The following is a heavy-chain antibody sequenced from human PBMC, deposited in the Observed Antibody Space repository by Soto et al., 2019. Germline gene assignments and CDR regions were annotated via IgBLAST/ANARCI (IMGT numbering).Heavy chain of an antibody. J-gene: IGHJ4*02. CDR2: IYHSGST. V-gene: IGHV4-4*02. CDR1: GGSISSSNW. D-gene: IGHD3-22*01. Sequence: QVQLQESGPGLVKPSGTLSLTCAVSGGSISSSNWWSWVRQPPGKGLEWIGEIYHSGSTNYNPSLKSRVPISVDTSKNQFSRQLSSVTAADTAVYYCARDSGDSPFDYWGQGTLVTVSS. CDR3: ARDSGDSPFDY.